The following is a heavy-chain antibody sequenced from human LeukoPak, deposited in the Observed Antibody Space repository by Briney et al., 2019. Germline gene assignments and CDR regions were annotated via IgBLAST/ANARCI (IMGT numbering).Heavy chain of an antibody. CDR1: GFTFSSYA. J-gene: IGHJ5*02. D-gene: IGHD6-19*01. CDR3: VTGSSGWSPRGWFDP. V-gene: IGHV3-30-3*01. CDR2: ISYDGSNK. Sequence: GRSLRLSCAASGFTFSSYAMHWVRQAPGKGLEWVAVISYDGSNKYYADSVKGRFTISRDNSKNTLYLQMNSLRAEDTAVYYCVTGSSGWSPRGWFDPWGQGTLVTVSS.